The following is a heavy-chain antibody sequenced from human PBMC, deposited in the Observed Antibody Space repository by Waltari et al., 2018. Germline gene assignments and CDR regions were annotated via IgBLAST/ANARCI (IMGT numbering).Heavy chain of an antibody. CDR2: ISWNSGSI. V-gene: IGHV3-9*03. CDR1: GFTFDDSA. Sequence: EVQLVESGGGLVQPGRSLRLSCSASGFTFDDSAMHWVRQAPGKGLEWVSGISWNSGSIGYADSVKGRFTISRDNAKNSLYLQMNSLRAEDMALYYCAKDIEEWLAGGAFDIWGQGTMVTVSS. J-gene: IGHJ3*02. D-gene: IGHD6-19*01. CDR3: AKDIEEWLAGGAFDI.